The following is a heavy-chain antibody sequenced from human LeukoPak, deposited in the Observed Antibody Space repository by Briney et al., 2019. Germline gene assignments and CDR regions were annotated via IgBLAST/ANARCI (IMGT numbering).Heavy chain of an antibody. CDR2: IGAHNGNT. J-gene: IGHJ4*02. CDR1: GYTFTNYG. D-gene: IGHD1-26*01. V-gene: IGHV1-18*01. Sequence: GASVKVSCKASGYTFTNYGITWVRQAPGQGLEWMGWIGAHNGNTNYAQNLQDRVTMAIDTSTTTAYVELRNLRSDDTAVYYCARGRGTYYYFDSWGQGALVTVSS. CDR3: ARGRGTYYYFDS.